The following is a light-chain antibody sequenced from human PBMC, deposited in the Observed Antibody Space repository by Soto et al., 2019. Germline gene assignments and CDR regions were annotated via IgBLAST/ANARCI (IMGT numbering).Light chain of an antibody. Sequence: EIVLTQAPGTLSLSPGERATLSCRASQSVSSSYLAWYQQKPGQAPRLLIYGASSRATGIPDRFSGSGSGTDFTLTIISLVSDDIAVYYCEKYASSLREVGQGT. CDR3: EKYASSLRE. CDR1: QSVSSSY. V-gene: IGKV3-20*01. J-gene: IGKJ1*01. CDR2: GAS.